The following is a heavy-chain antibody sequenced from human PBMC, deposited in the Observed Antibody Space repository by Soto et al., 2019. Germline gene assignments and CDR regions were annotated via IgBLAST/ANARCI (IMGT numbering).Heavy chain of an antibody. CDR2: IKSKTDGGTT. Sequence: PGGSLRLSCAASGFTFSNAWMSWVRQAPGKGLEWVGRIKSKTDGGTTDYAAPVKGRFTIARDDSKNTLYLQMNSLKTEDTAVYYCTTVWVGPAPYYYYYYGMDVWGQGTTVTVSS. CDR3: TTVWVGPAPYYYYYYGMDV. D-gene: IGHD2-2*01. CDR1: GFTFSNAW. V-gene: IGHV3-15*01. J-gene: IGHJ6*02.